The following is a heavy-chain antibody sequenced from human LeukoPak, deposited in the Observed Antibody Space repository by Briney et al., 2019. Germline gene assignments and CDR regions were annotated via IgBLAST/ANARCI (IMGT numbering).Heavy chain of an antibody. J-gene: IGHJ5*02. D-gene: IGHD6-19*01. Sequence: SETLSLTCTVSGGSISSSSYYWGWIRQPPGKGLEWIGSIYYSGSTYYSPSLKSRVTISVDTSKNQFSLKLSSVTAADTAVYYCALVAGPGGWFDPWGQGTLVTVSS. V-gene: IGHV4-39*01. CDR3: ALVAGPGGWFDP. CDR1: GGSISSSSYY. CDR2: IYYSGST.